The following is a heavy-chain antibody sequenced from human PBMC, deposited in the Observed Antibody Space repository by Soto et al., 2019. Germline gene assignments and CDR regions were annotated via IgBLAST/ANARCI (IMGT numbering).Heavy chain of an antibody. J-gene: IGHJ6*03. CDR2: ISYDGSNK. CDR3: AKDHYDFWSGYNPPRVSYYMDV. CDR1: GFTFSSYG. Sequence: GGSLRLSCSPSGFTFSSYGMHWFRQAPGKGLEWVAVISYDGSNKYYADSVKGRCTISRDNSKNTLYLQMNSLRAEDTAVYYCAKDHYDFWSGYNPPRVSYYMDVWGKESTVTV. V-gene: IGHV3-30*18. D-gene: IGHD3-3*01.